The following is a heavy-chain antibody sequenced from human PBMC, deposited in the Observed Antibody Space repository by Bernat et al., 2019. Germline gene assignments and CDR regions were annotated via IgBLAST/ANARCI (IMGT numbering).Heavy chain of an antibody. CDR3: AREVVRGVIGWFDP. V-gene: IGHV3-7*04. CDR2: IKQDGSEK. CDR1: GFTFSSYW. D-gene: IGHD3-10*01. Sequence: EVQLVESGGGLVQPGGSLRLSCAASGFTFSSYWMSWVRQAPGKGLEWVANIKQDGSEKYYGDYVKGRFTISRDNAKNSLYLQMNRLRAEDTAVYYCAREVVRGVIGWFDPWGQGTLVTVSS. J-gene: IGHJ5*02.